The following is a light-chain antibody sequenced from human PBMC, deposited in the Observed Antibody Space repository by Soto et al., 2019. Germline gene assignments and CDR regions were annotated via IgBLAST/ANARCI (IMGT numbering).Light chain of an antibody. CDR1: QGIRND. V-gene: IGKV1-17*01. CDR3: LQHNSYPSIT. CDR2: DAS. Sequence: DIQMTQSPSALSASLGDRVTITCRASQGIRNDLGWYQQKPGQAPKLLIYDASNMQSGVPARFSGSGSGTEFTLTISSLQPEDFANYYCLQHNSYPSITFGQGTRLEIK. J-gene: IGKJ5*01.